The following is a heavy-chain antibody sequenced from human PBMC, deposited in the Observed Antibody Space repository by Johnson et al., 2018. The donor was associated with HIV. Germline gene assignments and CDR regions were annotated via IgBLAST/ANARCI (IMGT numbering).Heavy chain of an antibody. V-gene: IGHV3-30*04. Sequence: QVQLVESGGGLVQPGGSLRLSCAASGFTFSSYAMHWVRQAPGKGLEWVEIISYDGSNKYYADSVKGRLTISRDNSKTPLYLQMNSLRPKDTALYSCARDRAIVVAYDAFDIWGQGTMVTVSS. J-gene: IGHJ3*02. D-gene: IGHD3-22*01. CDR1: GFTFSSYA. CDR2: ISYDGSNK. CDR3: ARDRAIVVAYDAFDI.